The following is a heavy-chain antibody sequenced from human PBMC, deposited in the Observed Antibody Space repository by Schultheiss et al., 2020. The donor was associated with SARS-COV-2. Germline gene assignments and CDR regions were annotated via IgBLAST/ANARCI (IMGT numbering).Heavy chain of an antibody. CDR3: ANNVRWLMY. D-gene: IGHD3-10*02. J-gene: IGHJ4*02. CDR1: RFIVTNNY. CDR2: IYSGGST. Sequence: GGSLRLSCAASRFIVTNNYMRWVRQALGKGLEWVSVIYSGGSTYYADSVKGRFTISRDNSKNTLYLQMNSLRAEDTAVYYCANNVRWLMYWGQGILVTVSS. V-gene: IGHV3-53*05.